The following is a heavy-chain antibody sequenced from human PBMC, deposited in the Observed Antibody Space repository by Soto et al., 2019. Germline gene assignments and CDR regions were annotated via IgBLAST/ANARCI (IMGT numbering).Heavy chain of an antibody. Sequence: QVQLVQSGAEVKEPGASVKVSCRASGYTFTSYDINWVRQATGQGPEWMGWVNPNSGNARYTQNFQGRVTMTRDTSINTAYMELSSLSSDDTAVYYCARGVAAGFDYWGQGTLVTVSS. V-gene: IGHV1-8*01. CDR3: ARGVAAGFDY. CDR1: GYTFTSYD. J-gene: IGHJ4*02. CDR2: VNPNSGNA. D-gene: IGHD6-19*01.